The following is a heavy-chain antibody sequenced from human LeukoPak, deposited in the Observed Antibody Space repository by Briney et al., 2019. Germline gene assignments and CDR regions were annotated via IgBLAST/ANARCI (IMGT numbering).Heavy chain of an antibody. CDR1: GFTFRTYA. Sequence: GGSLRLSCTASGFTFRTYAMTWVRQAPGKGLEWLSGISGSGNGTYYADSVKGRFIISRDNSKNMVYLQMNSLTVEDTATYYCAKRTMSAFDSWGQGTLLIVSS. D-gene: IGHD5-24*01. CDR3: AKRTMSAFDS. CDR2: ISGSGNGT. J-gene: IGHJ4*02. V-gene: IGHV3-23*01.